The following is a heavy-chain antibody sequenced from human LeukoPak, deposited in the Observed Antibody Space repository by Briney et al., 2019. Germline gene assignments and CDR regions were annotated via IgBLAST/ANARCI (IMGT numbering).Heavy chain of an antibody. V-gene: IGHV4-61*10. J-gene: IGHJ6*02. D-gene: IGHD3-22*01. CDR2: IFYTGTT. Sequence: PSETLSLTCTVSGGSISSGSHYWSWIRQPAGKGLEWIGYIFYTGTTNYNPSLKSRVTISVDTSNEQFSLKLTSVTAADSAVYYCARDGAQYDSLDYEGEYYYYFGMDVWGQGATVTVSS. CDR3: ARDGAQYDSLDYEGEYYYYFGMDV. CDR1: GGSISSGSHY.